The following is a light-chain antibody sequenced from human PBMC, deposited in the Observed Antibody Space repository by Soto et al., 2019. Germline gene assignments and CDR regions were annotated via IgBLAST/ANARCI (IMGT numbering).Light chain of an antibody. J-gene: IGLJ1*01. Sequence: QSALTQPRSVSGSLGQSVTISCTGTSSDVGGFNSVSWYQQHPGKARKLMIYDVNKRPSGVPDRFSGSKSGSTASLTISGLQAEDEADYYCCSYAGSYSYAFATGTKLTVL. CDR1: SSDVGGFNS. CDR3: CSYAGSYSYA. CDR2: DVN. V-gene: IGLV2-11*01.